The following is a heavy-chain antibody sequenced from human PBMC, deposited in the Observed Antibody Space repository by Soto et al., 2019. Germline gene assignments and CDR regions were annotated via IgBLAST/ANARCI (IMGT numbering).Heavy chain of an antibody. D-gene: IGHD1-1*01. CDR1: GFTFSTYA. J-gene: IGHJ6*02. CDR2: ISGSGGSI. CDR3: VKGYWKGDV. Sequence: EVQLLESGGGLVQPGGSLRLSCAASGFTFSTYAMNWVRQAPGHGLEWVSAISGSGGSIHYADSVKGRFTISRDNSKNTLYPQMNSLRDEDTAVYHCVKGYWKGDVWGQGTTVTVSS. V-gene: IGHV3-23*01.